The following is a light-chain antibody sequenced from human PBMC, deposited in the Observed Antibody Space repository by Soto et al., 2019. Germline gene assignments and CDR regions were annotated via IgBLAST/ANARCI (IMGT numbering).Light chain of an antibody. CDR2: NTN. Sequence: QTVVTQEPSFSVSPGGTVTLTCGLNSGSVSTSFFPYWYQQTPGQSPRTLIYNTNTRSSGVPDRFSGSILANKAALTIPGAQADDESDYYCVLSFGGGISVFGGGTKVTVL. CDR1: SGSVSTSFF. J-gene: IGLJ3*02. CDR3: VLSFGGGISV. V-gene: IGLV8-61*01.